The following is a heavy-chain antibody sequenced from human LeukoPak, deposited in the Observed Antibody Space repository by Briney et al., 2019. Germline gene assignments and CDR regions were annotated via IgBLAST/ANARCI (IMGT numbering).Heavy chain of an antibody. Sequence: LETLSLTCTVSGGSISTYYWSWIRQPPGKRLEWIGYIFHSGSTNYNPSLRGRVTISVDTSKNQFSLKLSSVTAADTAVYYCARPSSTYSSSWYFDYWGQGTLVTVSS. CDR2: IFHSGST. J-gene: IGHJ4*02. CDR3: ARPSSTYSSSWYFDY. CDR1: GGSISTYY. V-gene: IGHV4-59*12. D-gene: IGHD6-13*01.